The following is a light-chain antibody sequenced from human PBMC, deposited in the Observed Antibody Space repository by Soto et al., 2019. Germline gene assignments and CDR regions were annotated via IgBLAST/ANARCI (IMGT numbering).Light chain of an antibody. V-gene: IGLV1-47*02. CDR1: SSNIGSNY. Sequence: QLVLTQPPSASGTPGQRVTISCSGSSSNIGSNYVYWYQQLPGTAPKLLIYSNNQRPSGVPDRFSGSKSDTSASLAISGLRSDDEADYYCAAWDDSLSGRYVFGTGTKLTVL. CDR2: SNN. J-gene: IGLJ1*01. CDR3: AAWDDSLSGRYV.